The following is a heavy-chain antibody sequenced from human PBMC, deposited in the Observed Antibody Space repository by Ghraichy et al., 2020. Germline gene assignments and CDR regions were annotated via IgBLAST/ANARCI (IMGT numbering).Heavy chain of an antibody. CDR1: GGSFSGSY. Sequence: SETLSLTCAVYGGSFSGSYWSWFRQPPGKGLEWIGEIDHSGSTSYNPSLKSRVTISIDTSKSHFSLKLKSVTAADTSLYYCARRPSGYLEDYWGQGTLVTVSS. CDR3: ARRPSGYLEDY. J-gene: IGHJ4*02. D-gene: IGHD3-22*01. CDR2: IDHSGST. V-gene: IGHV4-34*01.